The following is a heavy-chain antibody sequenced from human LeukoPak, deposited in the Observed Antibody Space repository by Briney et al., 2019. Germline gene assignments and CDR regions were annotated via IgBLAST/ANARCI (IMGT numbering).Heavy chain of an antibody. CDR3: VFPPYYYYDASGYSFDY. Sequence: WASVKVSCKASGYTSTNYYMHWLRQAPGQGLEWMGIINPRGNSTTKAQEFQGRVTMTRASSTSTVYMDLSSMRSEDTAVYYCVFPPYYYYDASGYSFDYWGQGTLVTVSS. CDR1: GYTSTNYY. J-gene: IGHJ4*02. D-gene: IGHD3-22*01. V-gene: IGHV1-46*01. CDR2: INPRGNST.